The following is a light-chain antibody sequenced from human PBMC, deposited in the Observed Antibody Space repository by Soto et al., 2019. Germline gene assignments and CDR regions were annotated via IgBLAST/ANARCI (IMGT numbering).Light chain of an antibody. CDR2: DVS. CDR3: SPYTTSGTYV. J-gene: IGLJ1*01. Sequence: QSALTQPASVSGSPGQSIAISCTGTSSDVGGYHYVSWYQQHPGKAPKLMIYDVSNRPSWVSDRFSGAKSGNTASLTISGLPVEDEADYYCSPYTTSGTYVFGTRTKLTVL. CDR1: SSDVGGYHY. V-gene: IGLV2-14*01.